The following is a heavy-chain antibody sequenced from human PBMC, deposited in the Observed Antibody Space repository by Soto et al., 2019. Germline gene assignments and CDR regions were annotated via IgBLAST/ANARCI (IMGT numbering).Heavy chain of an antibody. V-gene: IGHV4-59*02. CDR2: IYYSGST. J-gene: IGHJ4*02. Sequence: SETLARSWTVSGGSVSRYYWSWIRQPPGKGLEWIGYIYYSGSTNYNPSLKGRVTISVDTSKNQFSLKLSSVTAADTAVYYCARDQDYYGSGSYFYWGQGTLVTVSS. D-gene: IGHD3-10*01. CDR1: GGSVSRYY. CDR3: ARDQDYYGSGSYFY.